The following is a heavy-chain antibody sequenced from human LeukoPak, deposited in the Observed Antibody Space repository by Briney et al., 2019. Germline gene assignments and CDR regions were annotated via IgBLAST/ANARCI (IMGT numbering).Heavy chain of an antibody. V-gene: IGHV4-4*07. Sequence: PSETLSLTCTVSGGSISSYYWSWIRQPAGKGLEWIGRIYTSGSTNYNPSLKSRVTMSVDTSKNQFSLKLSSVTAADTAVYYCAGDTVVVPAAMAYYYYGMDVWGQGTTVTVSS. CDR3: AGDTVVVPAAMAYYYYGMDV. CDR1: GGSISSYY. J-gene: IGHJ6*02. CDR2: IYTSGST. D-gene: IGHD2-2*01.